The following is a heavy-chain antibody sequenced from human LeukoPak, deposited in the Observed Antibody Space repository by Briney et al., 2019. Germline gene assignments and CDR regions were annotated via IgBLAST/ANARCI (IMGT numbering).Heavy chain of an antibody. J-gene: IGHJ6*02. D-gene: IGHD3-10*01. CDR3: AKELPGSGSYYNVYYYYDMDV. Sequence: GGSLRLSCAASGFTFSSYAMSWVRQAPGKGLEWVSAISGSGGSTYYADSVKGRFTISRDNSKNTLYLQMNSLRAEDTAVYYCAKELPGSGSYYNVYYYYDMDVWGQGTTVTVSS. CDR1: GFTFSSYA. V-gene: IGHV3-23*01. CDR2: ISGSGGST.